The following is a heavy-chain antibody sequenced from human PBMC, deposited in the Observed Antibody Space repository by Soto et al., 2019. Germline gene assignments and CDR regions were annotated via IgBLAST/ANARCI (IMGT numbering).Heavy chain of an antibody. D-gene: IGHD1-1*01. V-gene: IGHV3-23*01. J-gene: IGHJ4*01. CDR2: ISVSVCIT. Sequence: VGSLMLSCASSVVTCISGSMSLFLQAAVKGLEWVSAISVSVCITYYADSLKGRLTISRDNSKNTLYLKMNSLRAEDKSVYYCEKDSQQLPRSFD. CDR1: VVTCISGS. CDR3: EKDSQQLPRSFD.